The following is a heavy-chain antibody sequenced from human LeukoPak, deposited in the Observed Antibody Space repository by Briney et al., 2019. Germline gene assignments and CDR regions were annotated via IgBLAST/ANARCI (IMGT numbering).Heavy chain of an antibody. Sequence: SETLSLTCTVSGGSISIYYWSWIRQPPGKGLEWIGYIYNSGSTNYNPSLKSRVTISVDTSKNQFSLNLGSVTAADTGVYYCVRDRELNYWGQGTLVTVSS. CDR3: VRDRELNY. CDR1: GGSISIYY. CDR2: IYNSGST. J-gene: IGHJ4*02. V-gene: IGHV4-59*01. D-gene: IGHD3-10*01.